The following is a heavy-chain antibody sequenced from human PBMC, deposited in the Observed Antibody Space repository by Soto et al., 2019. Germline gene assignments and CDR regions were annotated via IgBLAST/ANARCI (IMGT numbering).Heavy chain of an antibody. Sequence: EVQLVDSGGGLVQPGGSLRLSCTASGFSFSTFWLSWVRQAPGKWLEWVANINPGGSEEYYVDSVKGRFTISRDNAKNSLYLQMNSLKAEDTAMYYCARDIVPPGICFDYWGQGALVSCSS. CDR3: ARDIVPPGICFDY. D-gene: IGHD1-26*01. J-gene: IGHJ4*02. V-gene: IGHV3-7*01. CDR1: GFSFSTFW. CDR2: INPGGSEE.